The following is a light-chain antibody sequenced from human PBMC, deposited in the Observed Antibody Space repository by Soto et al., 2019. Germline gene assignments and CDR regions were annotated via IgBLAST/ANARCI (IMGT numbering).Light chain of an antibody. V-gene: IGKV1-9*01. CDR1: QGISSY. Sequence: IPLTQSPSSLSASVGDRVTITCRASQGISSYLAWYQQKPGEPPKLLIYAASTLQSGVPSRFSGSGSGTEFPLTISSRQSEDFSTYYCQELNSWTFGQGTKVEIK. CDR2: AAS. J-gene: IGKJ1*01. CDR3: QELNSWT.